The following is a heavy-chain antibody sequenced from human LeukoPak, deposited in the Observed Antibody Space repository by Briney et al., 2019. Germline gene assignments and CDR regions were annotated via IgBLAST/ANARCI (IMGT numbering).Heavy chain of an antibody. Sequence: SETLSLTCTVSGGSISSYYWSWIRQPPGKGLEWIGYIYSSGSTNYNPSLESRITMSVDKSKNQFSLKLSSVTAADTAVYYCARDKAGSSSLDYWGQGTLVTVSS. CDR1: GGSISSYY. CDR3: ARDKAGSSSLDY. CDR2: IYSSGST. D-gene: IGHD1-26*01. V-gene: IGHV4-59*01. J-gene: IGHJ4*02.